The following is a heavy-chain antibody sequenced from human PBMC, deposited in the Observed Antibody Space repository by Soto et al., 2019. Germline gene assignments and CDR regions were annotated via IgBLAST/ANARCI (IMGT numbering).Heavy chain of an antibody. CDR2: ISGNGGT. J-gene: IGHJ4*02. D-gene: IGHD2-8*01. Sequence: EVQLLESGGGVIQPGGSLRLSCAASGFTFRIYAMSWVRQAPGKGLEWVSTISGNGGTSYADFVRGRFTISRDNSKNTLYLQMNSLRAEDTAVYYCAKDAPGNGWLSDYRGQGTLVTVSS. CDR1: GFTFRIYA. CDR3: AKDAPGNGWLSDY. V-gene: IGHV3-23*01.